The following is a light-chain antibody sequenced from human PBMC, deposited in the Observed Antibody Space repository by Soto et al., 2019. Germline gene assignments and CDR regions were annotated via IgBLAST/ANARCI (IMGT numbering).Light chain of an antibody. V-gene: IGLV2-14*01. J-gene: IGLJ2*01. CDR1: SSDVGGYNY. CDR2: EVS. Sequence: QSALTQPASVSGSPGQSSTISCTGTSSDVGGYNYVSWYQQHPGKAPKLMIYEVSNRPSGVSNRFSGSKSGNTASLTISWLQAEDEADYYCSSYTSSSTVVFGGGTKVTVL. CDR3: SSYTSSSTVV.